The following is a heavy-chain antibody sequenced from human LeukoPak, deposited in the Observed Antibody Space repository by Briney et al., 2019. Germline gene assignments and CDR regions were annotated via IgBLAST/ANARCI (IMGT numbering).Heavy chain of an antibody. CDR2: ISGSSGST. V-gene: IGHV3-23*01. CDR3: AKVADDYGDYDWFDP. J-gene: IGHJ5*02. Sequence: RGSLRLSCAASGFSLSSDAMSWVRQPPGKGLEWVSAISGSSGSTSYADSVKGRFTISRDNSKHTLYLQMHSLRAEDTAVYYCAKVADDYGDYDWFDPWGQGTLVTVSS. CDR1: GFSLSSDA. D-gene: IGHD4-17*01.